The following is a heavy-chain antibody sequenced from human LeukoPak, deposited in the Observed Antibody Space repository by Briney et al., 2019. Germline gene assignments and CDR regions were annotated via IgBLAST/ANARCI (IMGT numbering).Heavy chain of an antibody. CDR1: GFTFSSYG. Sequence: GGSLRLSCAASGFTFSSYGMHWVRQAPGKGLEWVAFIRYDGSNKYYADSVKGRLTISRDNSKNTLYLQMNSLRAEDTAVYYCAKDPPYSSSWYGPTRGHFQHWGQGTLVTVSS. CDR2: IRYDGSNK. J-gene: IGHJ1*01. D-gene: IGHD6-13*01. CDR3: AKDPPYSSSWYGPTRGHFQH. V-gene: IGHV3-30*02.